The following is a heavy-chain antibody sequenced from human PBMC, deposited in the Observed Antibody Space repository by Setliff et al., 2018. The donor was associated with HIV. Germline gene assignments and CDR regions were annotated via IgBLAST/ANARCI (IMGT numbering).Heavy chain of an antibody. V-gene: IGHV1-8*01. J-gene: IGHJ6*04. CDR1: GHTFTNVD. CDR2: MNTNTGVS. CDR3: ARGKGVGGVVITGGLDV. D-gene: IGHD3-10*01. Sequence: EASVKVSCKASGHTFTNVDIHWLRRATGQGLEWMGWMNTNTGVSGYALKFQARVTMTRDTSISTAYMELSSLTSEDTAVYYCARGKGVGGVVITGGLDVWGKGTTVTVSS.